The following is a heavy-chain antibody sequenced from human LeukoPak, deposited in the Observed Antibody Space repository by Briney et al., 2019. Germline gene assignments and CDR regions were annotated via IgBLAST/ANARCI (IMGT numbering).Heavy chain of an antibody. CDR2: MNPNSGNT. V-gene: IGHV1-8*03. D-gene: IGHD5-12*01. CDR1: GYTFNNYD. Sequence: ASVKVSCKASGYTFNNYDINWVRQATGQGLEWMGWMNPNSGNTGYAQKFQGRVTITRDTSISTAYMELSSLRSEDTAVYYCARTAAGNGYSGYDFAFDYWGQGTLVTVSS. J-gene: IGHJ4*02. CDR3: ARTAAGNGYSGYDFAFDY.